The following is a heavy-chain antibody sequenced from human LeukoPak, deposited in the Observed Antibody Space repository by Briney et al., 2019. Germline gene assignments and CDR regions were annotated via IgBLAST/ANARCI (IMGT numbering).Heavy chain of an antibody. CDR3: ARLMANTWGVFDY. V-gene: IGHV5-51*01. J-gene: IGHJ4*02. CDR1: GYSFTSYW. CDR2: IYPGDSDT. D-gene: IGHD5-24*01. Sequence: GESLKISCKGSGYSFTSYWIAWVRQMPGKGLEWMGIIYPGDSDTRYSPSFQGQVTISADKSINTAYLQWSSLKASDTAMYYRARLMANTWGVFDYWGQGTLVTVSS.